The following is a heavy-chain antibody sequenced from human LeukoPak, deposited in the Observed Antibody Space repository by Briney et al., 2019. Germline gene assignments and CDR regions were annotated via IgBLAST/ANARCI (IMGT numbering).Heavy chain of an antibody. D-gene: IGHD3-10*01. V-gene: IGHV4-30-2*01. Sequence: SQTLSLTCAVSGGSISSGGYSWSWIRQPPGKGLEWIGYIYHSGSTYYNPSLKSRVTISVDRSKNQFSLKLSSVSAADTAVYYCARGLNSGNDAFDIWGQGTMVTVSS. CDR2: IYHSGST. J-gene: IGHJ3*02. CDR1: GGSISSGGYS. CDR3: ARGLNSGNDAFDI.